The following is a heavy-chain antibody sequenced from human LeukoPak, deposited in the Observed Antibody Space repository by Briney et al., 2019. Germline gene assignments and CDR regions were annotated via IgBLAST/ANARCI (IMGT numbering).Heavy chain of an antibody. D-gene: IGHD4-17*01. CDR3: ARDRSYGDYVPYYYYYYMDV. V-gene: IGHV3-11*04. J-gene: IGHJ6*03. CDR2: ISSSGSTI. CDR1: GFTFSDYY. Sequence: PGGSLRLSCAASGFTFSDYYMSWIRQAPGKGLEWVSYISSSGSTIYYADSVKGRFTISRDNAKNSLYLQMNSLRAEDTAVYYCARDRSYGDYVPYYYYYYMDVWGKGTTVTVSS.